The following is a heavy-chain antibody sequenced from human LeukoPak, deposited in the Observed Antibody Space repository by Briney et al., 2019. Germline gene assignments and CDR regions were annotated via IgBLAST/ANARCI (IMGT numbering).Heavy chain of an antibody. V-gene: IGHV3-30-3*01. D-gene: IGHD1-26*01. J-gene: IGHJ4*02. CDR3: ARSNAYSGSSLWY. CDR2: ISYDGSNK. Sequence: PGGSLRLSCVASGFTFRTYWMNWVRQAPGKGLEWVAVISYDGSNKYYADSVKGRFTISRDNSKNTLYLQMNSLRAEDTAVYYRARSNAYSGSSLWYWGQGTLVTVSS. CDR1: GFTFRTYW.